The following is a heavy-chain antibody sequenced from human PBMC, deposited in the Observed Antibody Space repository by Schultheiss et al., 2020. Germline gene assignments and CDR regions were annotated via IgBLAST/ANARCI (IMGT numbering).Heavy chain of an antibody. CDR2: IYSGGST. D-gene: IGHD3-22*01. CDR1: GFTFSSYW. J-gene: IGHJ2*01. Sequence: GGSLRLSCAASGFTFSSYWMSWVRQAPGKGLEWVSVIYSGGSTYYADSVKGRFTISRDNSKNTLYLQMNSLRAEDTAVNYCARASLNYYDSSGDWYFDLWGRGTLVTVSS. V-gene: IGHV3-66*01. CDR3: ARASLNYYDSSGDWYFDL.